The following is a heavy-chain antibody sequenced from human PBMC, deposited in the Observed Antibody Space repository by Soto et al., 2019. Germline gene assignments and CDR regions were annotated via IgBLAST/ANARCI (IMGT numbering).Heavy chain of an antibody. J-gene: IGHJ5*01. CDR1: GGSFSGYY. CDR2: INHSGST. CDR3: ARFPNRGWYFRFEP. V-gene: IGHV4-34*01. D-gene: IGHD2-15*01. Sequence: QVQLQQWGAGLLKPSETLSLTCAVYGGSFSGYYWSWIRQPPGKGLEWIGEINHSGSTNYNPSLKSRVTISVDTYKNQYSLKLSSVTAADTAEYYCARFPNRGWYFRFEPRGQGTLVTVSS.